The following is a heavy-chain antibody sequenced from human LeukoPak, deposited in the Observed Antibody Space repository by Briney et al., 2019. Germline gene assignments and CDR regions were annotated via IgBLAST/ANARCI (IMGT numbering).Heavy chain of an antibody. D-gene: IGHD2-8*01. CDR3: ARDGSRCVGVCSHADY. V-gene: IGHV1-69*01. CDR2: IIPIFGTA. J-gene: IGHJ4*02. Sequence: SVKVSCKASGGTFSSYAISWVRQAPGQGLEWMGGIIPIFGTANYAQKFQGRVTITADESTSTAYMELSSLRSEDTAVYYCARDGSRCVGVCSHADYWGQGTLVTVSS. CDR1: GGTFSSYA.